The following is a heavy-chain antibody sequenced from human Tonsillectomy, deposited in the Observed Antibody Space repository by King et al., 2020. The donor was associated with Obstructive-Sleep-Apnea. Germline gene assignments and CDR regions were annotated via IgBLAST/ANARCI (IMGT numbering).Heavy chain of an antibody. CDR1: RFSFSTYC. D-gene: IGHD4-23*01. CDR3: ARDLDAGNTNWFDP. V-gene: IGHV3-7*01. J-gene: IGHJ5*02. Sequence: VQLVESGGGLVQPGGSLRLSCAASRFSFSTYCMSWVRQAPGKGLEWVANIKEDGSQNYYVDTVRGRCTISRDNVKTSLYLQMNSLRVDDTAMYYCARDLDAGNTNWFDPGGQGTLVTVSS. CDR2: IKEDGSQN.